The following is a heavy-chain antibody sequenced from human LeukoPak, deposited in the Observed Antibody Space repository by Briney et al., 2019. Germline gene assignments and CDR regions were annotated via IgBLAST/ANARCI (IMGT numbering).Heavy chain of an antibody. V-gene: IGHV3-21*01. CDR3: ARALSSSIDY. CDR2: LSSGSTYI. J-gene: IGHJ4*02. Sequence: GGSLRLSCAASGFTFSSYTMNWVRQAPGKGLEWVSSLSSGSTYIYYADSVKGRFTISRDNAKNTLYLQMNSLRAEDTAVYYCARALSSSIDYWGQGTLVTVSS. D-gene: IGHD6-6*01. CDR1: GFTFSSYT.